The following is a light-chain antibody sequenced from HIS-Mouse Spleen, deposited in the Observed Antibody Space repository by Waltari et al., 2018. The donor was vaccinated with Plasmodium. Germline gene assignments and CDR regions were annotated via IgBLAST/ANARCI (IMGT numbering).Light chain of an antibody. V-gene: IGKV3-15*01. J-gene: IGKJ3*01. CDR2: GSS. CDR1: QGVSSN. Sequence: EIVMTQSPATLSVSPGERATLSCRASQGVSSNLAWYQQNPGQAPRLLIYGSSTRATGIPARFSGSGYGTEFTLTISSLQSEDFAVYYCQQYNNWSFTFGPGTKVDIK. CDR3: QQYNNWSFT.